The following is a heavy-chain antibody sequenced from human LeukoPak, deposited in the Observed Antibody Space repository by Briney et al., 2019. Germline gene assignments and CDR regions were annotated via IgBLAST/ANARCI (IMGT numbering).Heavy chain of an antibody. CDR2: IRYDGSNK. D-gene: IGHD3-10*01. Sequence: GGSLRLSCAASGFTFSSYGMHWVGQAPGKGLEWVAFIRYDGSNKYYADSVKGRLTISRDNSKSTLYLQMNSLRAEDTAVYYCAKGHGHYGSGSYGYWGQGTLVTVSS. CDR3: AKGHGHYGSGSYGY. CDR1: GFTFSSYG. J-gene: IGHJ4*02. V-gene: IGHV3-30*02.